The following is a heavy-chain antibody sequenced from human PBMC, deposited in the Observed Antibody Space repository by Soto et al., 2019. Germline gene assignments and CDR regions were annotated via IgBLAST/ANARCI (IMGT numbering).Heavy chain of an antibody. D-gene: IGHD3-22*01. J-gene: IGHJ4*02. CDR3: ARAYTSYYYDSSGYYDLGY. Sequence: PGGSLRLSCAASGFTFSSYAMHWVRQAPGKGLEWVAVISYDGSNKYYADSVKGRFTISRDNSKNTLYLQMNSLRAEDTAVYYCARAYTSYYYDSSGYYDLGYWGQGTLVTVYS. CDR1: GFTFSSYA. V-gene: IGHV3-30-3*01. CDR2: ISYDGSNK.